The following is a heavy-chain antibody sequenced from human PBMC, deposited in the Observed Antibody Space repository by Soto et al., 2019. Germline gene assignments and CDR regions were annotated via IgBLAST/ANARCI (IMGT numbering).Heavy chain of an antibody. Sequence: GGALRLSCEAFGFTVSTNYMSWVRQTPGKGLEWVSVFYSGGSTFYADSVKGRFTISRDNSRNTLYLQMRSLRAEDTAVYYCARGFPSMTYYGEYYFDYWGQGTLVTVSS. D-gene: IGHD3-10*01. CDR2: FYSGGST. J-gene: IGHJ4*02. CDR1: GFTVSTNY. CDR3: ARGFPSMTYYGEYYFDY. V-gene: IGHV3-53*01.